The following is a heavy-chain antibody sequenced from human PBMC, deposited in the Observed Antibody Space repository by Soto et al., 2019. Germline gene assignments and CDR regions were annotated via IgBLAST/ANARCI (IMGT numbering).Heavy chain of an antibody. V-gene: IGHV1-69*02. D-gene: IGHD4-17*01. J-gene: IGHJ6*02. Sequence: QVPLVQSGAEVKKPGSSVKVSCKASGGTFSTYTISWVRQAPGQGLEWMGRIIPILDIATYAQKFQDRVTITADKSTRTAYMELTSLRSEDTAMYYCARSHGDYYYYGLDVWGQGTTVTVSS. CDR2: IIPILDIA. CDR3: ARSHGDYYYYGLDV. CDR1: GGTFSTYT.